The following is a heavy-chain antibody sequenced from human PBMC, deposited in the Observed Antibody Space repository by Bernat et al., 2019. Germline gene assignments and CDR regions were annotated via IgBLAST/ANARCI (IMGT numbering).Heavy chain of an antibody. Sequence: QVQLVQSGAEVKKPGASVKVSCKASGYTFTGYYMHWVRQAPGQGLEWMGWINPNSGGTNYAQKFQGWVTMTREPSISTAYMELSRLRSDDTAVYYCARGGGIAAADTEFDYWGQGTLVTVSS. CDR1: GYTFTGYY. CDR3: ARGGGIAAADTEFDY. CDR2: INPNSGGT. V-gene: IGHV1-2*04. J-gene: IGHJ4*02. D-gene: IGHD6-13*01.